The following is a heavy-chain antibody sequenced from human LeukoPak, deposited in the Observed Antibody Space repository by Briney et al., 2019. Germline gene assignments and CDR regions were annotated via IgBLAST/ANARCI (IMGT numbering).Heavy chain of an antibody. CDR3: ARVGITPPYSAYFDY. J-gene: IGHJ4*02. D-gene: IGHD4-23*01. V-gene: IGHV4-39*07. CDR2: IYYSGST. CDR1: GGSISSSSYY. Sequence: SETLSLTCTVSGGSISSSSYYWGWIRQPPGKGLEWIGSIYYSGSTYYNPSLKSRVTISVDTSKNQFSLKLSSVTAADTAVYYCARVGITPPYSAYFDYWGQGTLVTVSS.